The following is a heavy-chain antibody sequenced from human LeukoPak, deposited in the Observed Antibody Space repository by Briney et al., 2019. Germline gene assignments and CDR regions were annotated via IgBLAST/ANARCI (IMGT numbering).Heavy chain of an antibody. J-gene: IGHJ3*02. V-gene: IGHV4-34*01. Sequence: SETLSLTCAVYGGSFSGYYWSWIRQPPGKRLEWIGEINQSGGANYNPSLGSRVSILVDTSKNQFSLKLSSMTAADTAVYFCATVQRDHAFDIWGQGTMVTVSS. D-gene: IGHD6-25*01. CDR1: GGSFSGYY. CDR3: ATVQRDHAFDI. CDR2: INQSGGA.